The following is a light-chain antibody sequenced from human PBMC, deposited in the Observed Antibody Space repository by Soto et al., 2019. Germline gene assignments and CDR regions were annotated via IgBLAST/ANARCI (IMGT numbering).Light chain of an antibody. Sequence: IQMNQSPSSLSASVGDRVTITCRASQDLSGYLAWYQQKPDKAPRSLIYAASSLQSGVPSRFSGTGSGTDFTLTISSLQPEDFGTYYCQQYKAYPITFGLGTRLEIK. CDR2: AAS. CDR3: QQYKAYPIT. J-gene: IGKJ5*01. V-gene: IGKV1D-16*01. CDR1: QDLSGY.